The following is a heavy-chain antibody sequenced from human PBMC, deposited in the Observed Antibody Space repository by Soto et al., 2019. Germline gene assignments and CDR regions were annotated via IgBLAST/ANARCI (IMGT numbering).Heavy chain of an antibody. CDR3: ARDHCSSTSCYRSYYFDY. Sequence: SVKVSCKASGGTFSSYTISWVRQAPGQGLEWMGRIIPILGIANYAQKFQGRVTITADKSTSTAYMELSSLRSEDTAVYYCARDHCSSTSCYRSYYFDYWGQGTLVTVSS. J-gene: IGHJ4*02. CDR1: GGTFSSYT. V-gene: IGHV1-69*04. CDR2: IIPILGIA. D-gene: IGHD2-2*01.